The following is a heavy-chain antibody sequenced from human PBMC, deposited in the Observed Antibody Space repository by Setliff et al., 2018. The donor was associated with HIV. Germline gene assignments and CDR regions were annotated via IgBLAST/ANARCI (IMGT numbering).Heavy chain of an antibody. CDR2: IYYSGST. CDR3: ARRKGYCSGPSCLEFSWFDP. CDR1: GASISSTSYY. Sequence: SETLSLTCAVSGASISSTSYYWGWVRQPPGKGLEWIGSIYYSGSTYYNPSLKSRLTISVDTSRNQFSLKLSSLTAADTAVYYCARRKGYCSGPSCLEFSWFDPWGQGTLVTVSS. D-gene: IGHD2-2*01. J-gene: IGHJ5*02. V-gene: IGHV4-39*01.